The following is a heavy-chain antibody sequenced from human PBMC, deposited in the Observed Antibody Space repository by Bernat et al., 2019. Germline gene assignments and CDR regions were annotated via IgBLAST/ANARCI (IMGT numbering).Heavy chain of an antibody. V-gene: IGHV3-30-3*01. CDR2: ISYDGSNK. CDR1: GFTFSSYA. CDR3: ARGCGGDCYGSTEDDAFDI. D-gene: IGHD2-21*02. Sequence: QVQLVESGGGVVQPGRSLRLSCAASGFTFSSYAMHWVRQAPGKGLEWVAVISYDGSNKYYADSVKGRFTISRDNSKNTLYLQMNSLRAEDTAVYYCARGCGGDCYGSTEDDAFDIWGQGTMVTVSS. J-gene: IGHJ3*02.